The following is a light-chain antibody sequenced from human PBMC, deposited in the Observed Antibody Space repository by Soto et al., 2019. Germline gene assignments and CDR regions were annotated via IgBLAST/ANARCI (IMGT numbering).Light chain of an antibody. CDR3: QQYHTSSIT. CDR2: DAS. J-gene: IGKJ5*01. V-gene: IGKV1-5*01. Sequence: DIQMTQSPSTLSASVGDRVTITCRASQSISSWLAWYQQKPGKAPNLLIYDASTLERGVPSRFSGTGSGTEFTLTISSLQPDDFASYYCQQYHTSSITFGHGTRLEI. CDR1: QSISSW.